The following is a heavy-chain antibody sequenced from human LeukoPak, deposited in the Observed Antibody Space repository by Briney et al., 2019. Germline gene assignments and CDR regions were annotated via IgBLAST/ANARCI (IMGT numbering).Heavy chain of an antibody. D-gene: IGHD2-15*01. CDR1: GFTFSSFG. V-gene: IGHV3-23*01. CDR2: ISSTSGYA. J-gene: IGHJ6*03. CDR3: AKNGDRGAYCTGGTCYPYFYYYMDV. Sequence: GGSLRLSCAASGFTFSSFGMSWVRQAPGKGLEWVSAISSTSGYAYYADSVKGRFTISRDKSKNTLYLQMNSLRAEDTAIYYCAKNGDRGAYCTGGTCYPYFYYYMDVWGKGTTVTI.